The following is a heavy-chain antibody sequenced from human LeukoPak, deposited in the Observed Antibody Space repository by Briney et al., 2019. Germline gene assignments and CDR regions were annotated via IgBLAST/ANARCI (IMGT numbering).Heavy chain of an antibody. CDR2: IKQDGSEK. D-gene: IGHD3-10*01. J-gene: IGHJ6*03. Sequence: GGSLRLSCAASGFTFSSYWMTWVRQAPGKGLERVANIKQDGSEKYYVDSVKGRFTISRDSAKNSLYLQMNSLRAEDTTVYYCARAPMGPIYYYYYMDVWGKGTTVTVSS. CDR1: GFTFSSYW. CDR3: ARAPMGPIYYYYYMDV. V-gene: IGHV3-7*01.